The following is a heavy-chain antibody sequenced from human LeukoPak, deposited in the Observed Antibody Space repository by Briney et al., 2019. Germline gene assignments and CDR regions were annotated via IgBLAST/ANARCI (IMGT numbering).Heavy chain of an antibody. CDR3: AKDPLQYGSGSYYFDD. Sequence: PGGSLRLSCAASEFTFSSYGMHWVRQAPGKGLEWVAFIWYDGNNKYYADSVKGRFTISRDSSKNTLYLQMNSLRAEDTAVYYCAKDPLQYGSGSYYFDDWGQGTLVTVSS. CDR1: EFTFSSYG. CDR2: IWYDGNNK. D-gene: IGHD3-10*01. V-gene: IGHV3-30*02. J-gene: IGHJ4*02.